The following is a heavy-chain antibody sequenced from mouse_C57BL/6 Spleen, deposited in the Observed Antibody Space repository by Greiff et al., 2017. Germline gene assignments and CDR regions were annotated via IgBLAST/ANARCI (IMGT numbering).Heavy chain of an antibody. Sequence: VQLQQSGAELVRPGASVKLSCTASGFNIKDDYMHWVKQRPEQGLEWIGWIDPENGDTEYASKFQGKATITAETSSNTAYLQLSSLTSEDTAVYYCTTWRLRREDGYWGQLTSVSVSS. CDR2: IDPENGDT. J-gene: IGHJ4*01. CDR1: GFNIKDDY. V-gene: IGHV14-4*01. CDR3: TTWRLRREDGY. D-gene: IGHD2-4*01.